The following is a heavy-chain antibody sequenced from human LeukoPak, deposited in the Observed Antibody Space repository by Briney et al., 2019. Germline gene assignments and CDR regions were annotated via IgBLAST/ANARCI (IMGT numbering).Heavy chain of an antibody. CDR1: GFPFSSYA. V-gene: IGHV3-23*01. CDR2: ISGSAGST. Sequence: GGSLTLSCAASGFPFSSYAMSWLRQAQAQGLNWDSDISGSAGSTSYADSVEGRFTISRENSKNTRYLQRNSLRAEDTAVYYCAKPRRLVYRNDAFDIWGQGTMVTVSS. J-gene: IGHJ3*02. CDR3: AKPRRLVYRNDAFDI. D-gene: IGHD1-14*01.